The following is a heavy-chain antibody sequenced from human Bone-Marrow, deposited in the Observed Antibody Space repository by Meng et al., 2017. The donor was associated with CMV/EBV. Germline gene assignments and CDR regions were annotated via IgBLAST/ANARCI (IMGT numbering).Heavy chain of an antibody. CDR3: ARDTAMATGRFDY. V-gene: IGHV4-34*01. D-gene: IGHD5-18*01. Sequence: CAVYGWSFSVYYWSWIPQPPGKGLEWIGEINHSGSTNYNPSLKSRVTISVDTSKNQFSLKLSSVTAADTAVYYCARDTAMATGRFDYWGQGTLVTVSS. J-gene: IGHJ4*02. CDR2: INHSGST. CDR1: GWSFSVYY.